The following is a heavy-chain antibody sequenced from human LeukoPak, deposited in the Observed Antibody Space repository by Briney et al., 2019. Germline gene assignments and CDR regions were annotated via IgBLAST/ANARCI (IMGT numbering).Heavy chain of an antibody. V-gene: IGHV1-18*01. J-gene: IGHJ4*02. CDR3: ARSGTGTTYNPYFDY. D-gene: IGHD1-1*01. CDR2: ISAYNGNT. Sequence: ASVKVSCKASGYTFTSYGISWVRQAPGQGLEWMGWISAYNGNTNYAQKLQGRVTMTTDTSTSTAYMELRSLRSDDTAVYYCARSGTGTTYNPYFDYWGQGTLVTVSS. CDR1: GYTFTSYG.